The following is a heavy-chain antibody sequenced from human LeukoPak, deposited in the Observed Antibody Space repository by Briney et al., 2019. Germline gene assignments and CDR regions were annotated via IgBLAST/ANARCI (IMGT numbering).Heavy chain of an antibody. CDR3: SSSVPRDGRKYNWFDP. J-gene: IGHJ5*02. Sequence: ASVKVSCKASGYTFTSYYMHWVRQAPGQGLEWMGIINPSGGSTSYAQKFQGRVTMTRDTSTSTAYMELSSLRSEDTAVYYCSSSVPRDGRKYNWFDPWGQGTLVTVSS. CDR1: GYTFTSYY. D-gene: IGHD3-10*01. CDR2: INPSGGST. V-gene: IGHV1-46*01.